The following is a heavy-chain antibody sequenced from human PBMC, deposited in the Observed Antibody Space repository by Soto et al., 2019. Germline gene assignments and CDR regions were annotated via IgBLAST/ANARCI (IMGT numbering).Heavy chain of an antibody. V-gene: IGHV4-59*01. D-gene: IGHD2-8*02. CDR1: GGSISSYY. CDR2: IYYSGIT. J-gene: IGHJ4*02. Sequence: PSETLSLTCTVSGGSISSYYWSWIRQPPGKGLEWIGYIYYSGITDYNPSLKSRVTISVDTSKSQFSLKLSSVTAADTAVYYCARGGGVYYFDYWGQGTLVTVPQ. CDR3: ARGGGVYYFDY.